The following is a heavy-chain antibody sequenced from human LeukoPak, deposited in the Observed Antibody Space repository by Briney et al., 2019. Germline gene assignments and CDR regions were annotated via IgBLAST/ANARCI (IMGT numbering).Heavy chain of an antibody. CDR2: IGAAGSAT. CDR3: AKRLGAADTYGRALDY. J-gene: IGHJ1*01. Sequence: GGSLRLSCAASGFTFSRCPMSWVRQAPGKGLEWVSTIGAAGSATHYADSVKGRFTISRDNFKNTLYLQMNNLRAEDTALYYCAKRLGAADTYGRALDYWGQGTLVTVSS. D-gene: IGHD2-15*01. V-gene: IGHV3-23*01. CDR1: GFTFSRCP.